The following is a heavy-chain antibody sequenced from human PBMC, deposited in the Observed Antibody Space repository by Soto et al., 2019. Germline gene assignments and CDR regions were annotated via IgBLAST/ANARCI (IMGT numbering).Heavy chain of an antibody. CDR3: AREGPGIAAAGLPNYYYYGMGV. CDR1: GYSFTSYW. D-gene: IGHD6-13*01. Sequence: GESLKISCKGSGYSFTSYWISWVRQMPGKGLEWMGRIDPSDSYTNYSPSFQGHVTISADKSISTAYLQWSSLKASDTAMYYCAREGPGIAAAGLPNYYYYGMGVWGQGTTVTVSS. J-gene: IGHJ6*02. CDR2: IDPSDSYT. V-gene: IGHV5-10-1*01.